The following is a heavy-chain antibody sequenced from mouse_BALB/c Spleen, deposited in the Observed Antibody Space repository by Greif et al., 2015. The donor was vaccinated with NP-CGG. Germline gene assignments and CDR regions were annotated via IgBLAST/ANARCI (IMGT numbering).Heavy chain of an antibody. J-gene: IGHJ4*01. V-gene: IGHV2-5*01. CDR2: IWRGGST. CDR3: AKTYGSSYGYAMDY. CDR1: GFSLTSYG. Sequence: QVQLQQSGPGLVQPSQSLSITCTVSGFSLTSYGVHWVRQSPGKGLEWLGVIWRGGSTDYNAAFMSRLSITKDNSKSQVFFKMNSLQADDTAIYYCAKTYGSSYGYAMDYWGQGTSVTVSS. D-gene: IGHD1-1*01.